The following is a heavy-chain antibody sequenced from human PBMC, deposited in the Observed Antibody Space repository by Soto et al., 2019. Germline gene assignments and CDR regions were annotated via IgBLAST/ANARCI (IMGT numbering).Heavy chain of an antibody. J-gene: IGHJ4*02. CDR1: GGTFSSYA. D-gene: IGHD3-22*01. V-gene: IGHV1-69*06. Sequence: SAKVSCKASGGTFSSYAISWVRQAPGQGLEWMGGIIPIFGTANYAQKFQGRVTITADKSTSTAYMELSSLRSEDTAVYYCAISSQHMGYDSSGYYYFPYYFDYWGQGTLVTVSS. CDR2: IIPIFGTA. CDR3: AISSQHMGYDSSGYYYFPYYFDY.